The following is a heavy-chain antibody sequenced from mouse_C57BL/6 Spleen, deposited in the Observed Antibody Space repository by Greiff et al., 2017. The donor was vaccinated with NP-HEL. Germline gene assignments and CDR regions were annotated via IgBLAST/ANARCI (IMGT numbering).Heavy chain of an antibody. D-gene: IGHD1-1*01. CDR2: IDPANGNT. CDR1: GFNIKNTY. CDR3: ARDYYGRSYFDY. Sequence: VQLQQSVAELVRPGASVKLSCTASGFNIKNTYMHWVKQRPEQGLEWIGRIDPANGNTQYAPKFQGKATITADTASNTSYLQLSSLTSEDTAIYYCARDYYGRSYFDYWGQGTTLTVSS. J-gene: IGHJ2*01. V-gene: IGHV14-3*01.